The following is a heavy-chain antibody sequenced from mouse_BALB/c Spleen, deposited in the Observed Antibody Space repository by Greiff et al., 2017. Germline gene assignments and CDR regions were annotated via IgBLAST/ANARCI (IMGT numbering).Heavy chain of an antibody. CDR2: ISDGGSYT. Sequence: EVKLEESGGGLVKPGGSLKLSCAASGFTFSDYYMYWVRQTPEKRLEWVATISDGGSYTYYPDSVKGRFTISRDNAKNNLYLQMSSLKSEDTAMYYCATGDFDYWGQGTTLTVSS. CDR1: GFTFSDYY. J-gene: IGHJ2*01. D-gene: IGHD4-1*01. V-gene: IGHV5-4*02. CDR3: ATGDFDY.